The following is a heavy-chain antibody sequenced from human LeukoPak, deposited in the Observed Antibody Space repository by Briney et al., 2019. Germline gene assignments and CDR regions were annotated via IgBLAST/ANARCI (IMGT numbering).Heavy chain of an antibody. CDR2: ISYSGGDYT. CDR1: GFTFSNYA. V-gene: IGHV3-23*01. J-gene: IGHJ4*02. Sequence: GGSLRLSCAASGFTFSNYAMNWVRQAPGKGLEWVSSISYSGGDYTYYADSVKGRFTISRDNSKNTLYLQMNSLRAEDTAVYYCAKARLQLPYYFDYWGQGTLVTVSS. CDR3: AKARLQLPYYFDY. D-gene: IGHD2-2*01.